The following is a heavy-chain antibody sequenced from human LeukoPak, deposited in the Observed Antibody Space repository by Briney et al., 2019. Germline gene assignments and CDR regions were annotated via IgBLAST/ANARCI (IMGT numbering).Heavy chain of an antibody. V-gene: IGHV4-39*01. Sequence: SETLSLTCTVSGGSISSSSYHWGWIRQPPGKGLEWIGSIYYSGSTYYNPSLKSRVTVSVDTSKNQFSLKLSSVTAAGTAVYYCARYSTSSGWFDPWGQGTLVTVSS. CDR3: ARYSTSSGWFDP. J-gene: IGHJ5*02. CDR1: GGSISSSSYH. D-gene: IGHD6-6*01. CDR2: IYYSGST.